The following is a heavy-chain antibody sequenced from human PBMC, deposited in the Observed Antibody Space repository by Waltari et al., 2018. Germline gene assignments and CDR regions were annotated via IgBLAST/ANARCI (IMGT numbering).Heavy chain of an antibody. CDR2: TYPCNSDT. CDR3: ARHLGATYDAFDI. J-gene: IGHJ3*02. CDR1: GYSFTSYW. V-gene: IGHV5-51*01. Sequence: EVQLVQSGAEVTKPGESLKISCKGSGYSFTSYWIGWVRQMPGKGRGWIGITYPCNSDTIYSPSLQGQVTIPADKSISTADLQWSSLKASDTAMYYCARHLGATYDAFDIWGQGTMVTVSS. D-gene: IGHD1-26*01.